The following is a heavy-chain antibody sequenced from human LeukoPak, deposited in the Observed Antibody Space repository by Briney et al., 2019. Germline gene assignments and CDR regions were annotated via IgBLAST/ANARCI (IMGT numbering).Heavy chain of an antibody. CDR1: GYSISSGYY. CDR2: INHSGST. V-gene: IGHV4-38-2*02. D-gene: IGHD4-17*01. J-gene: IGHJ4*02. CDR3: ARHTRHGNYVRGVDY. Sequence: TSETLSLTCTVSGYSISSGYYWNWIRQPPGKGLEWIGEINHSGSTNYNPSLKSRVTISVDTSKNQFSLKLSSVTAADTAVYYCARHTRHGNYVRGVDYWGRGTLVTVSS.